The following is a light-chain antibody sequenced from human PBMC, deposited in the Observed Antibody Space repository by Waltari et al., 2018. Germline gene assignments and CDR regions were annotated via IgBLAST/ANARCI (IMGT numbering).Light chain of an antibody. J-gene: IGKJ1*01. Sequence: EIVLTQSPATLSLSPGERATLSCRASQSVSSYLAWYQQKPGQAPRLLIYDASNQATGIPARFSGSWAGTDFTFTISSLGPEDFAVYCCQQRSNWPRTFGQGTKVEIK. V-gene: IGKV3-11*01. CDR3: QQRSNWPRT. CDR1: QSVSSY. CDR2: DAS.